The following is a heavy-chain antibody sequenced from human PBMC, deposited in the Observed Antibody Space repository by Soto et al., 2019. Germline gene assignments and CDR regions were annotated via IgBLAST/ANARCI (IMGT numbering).Heavy chain of an antibody. Sequence: QVRLVQSGAVVKKPGAAVKVSCTASGYTFTSYAMHWVRQAPGQSLAWMGWINAVPGTTKYSQKFQGRFTITRDTSASTACMELSSLRSEDTAVFYCAWGDYYDKHDYWGQVALFTVSS. CDR2: INAVPGTT. J-gene: IGHJ4*02. D-gene: IGHD3-22*01. CDR3: AWGDYYDKHDY. V-gene: IGHV1-3*01. CDR1: GYTFTSYA.